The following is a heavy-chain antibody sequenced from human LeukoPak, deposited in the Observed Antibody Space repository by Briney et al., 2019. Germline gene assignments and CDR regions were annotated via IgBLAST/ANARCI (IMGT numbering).Heavy chain of an antibody. Sequence: SETLSLTCTVSGYSIKTSYHWAWVRRPPGKGLEWVATIHHSGDTFYNPSLKSRATISMDTSKNDFSLTLKSVTAADTAVYYCARDRFDYGEYEFDSWGQGALVTVSS. J-gene: IGHJ5*01. V-gene: IGHV4-38-2*02. CDR1: GYSIKTSYH. CDR3: ARDRFDYGEYEFDS. D-gene: IGHD4-17*01. CDR2: IHHSGDT.